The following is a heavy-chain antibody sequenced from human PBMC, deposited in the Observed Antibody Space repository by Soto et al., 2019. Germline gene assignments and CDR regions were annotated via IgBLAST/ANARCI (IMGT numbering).Heavy chain of an antibody. CDR2: IHPSGDTT. D-gene: IGHD3-16*01. J-gene: IGHJ4*02. V-gene: IGHV1-46*02. Sequence: QVQLVQSGAEVKEPGASVKVSCKASGFTFQNYHMHWVRQAPGQGLEWMGIIHPSGDTTTYAQNFQGRLAMTRDTSTSTAYMELSSLTSEDNAVYYFAKDLWGSWTVDYWGQGTLITVSS. CDR1: GFTFQNYH. CDR3: AKDLWGSWTVDY.